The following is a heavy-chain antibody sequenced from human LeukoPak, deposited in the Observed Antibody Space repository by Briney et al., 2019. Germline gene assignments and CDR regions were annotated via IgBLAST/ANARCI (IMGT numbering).Heavy chain of an antibody. CDR3: ARDTYDILTGYYTGQHP. CDR2: IYDSGST. V-gene: IGHV4-31*03. CDR1: GDSISSGGYH. Sequence: SQTLSLTCTVSGDSISSGGYHWNWIRQRPGKGLEWIGYIYDSGSTYYSPSLKSRVTISVDTSKNQFSLKLSSVTAADTAVYYCARDTYDILTGYYTGQHPWGQGTLVTVSS. J-gene: IGHJ5*02. D-gene: IGHD3-9*01.